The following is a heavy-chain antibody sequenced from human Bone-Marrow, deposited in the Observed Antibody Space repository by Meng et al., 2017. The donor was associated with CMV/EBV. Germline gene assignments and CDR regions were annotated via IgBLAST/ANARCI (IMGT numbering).Heavy chain of an antibody. CDR3: AREGVYCSSTSCYQYSSGWHAFGY. V-gene: IGHV1-69*10. CDR1: GGTFSSYA. CDR2: IIPIIGIA. Sequence: SVKVSCKASGGTFSSYAISWVRQAPGQGLEWMGGIIPIIGIANNAQKFQGRVTMTRDTSTSTVYMELSSLRSEDTAVYYCAREGVYCSSTSCYQYSSGWHAFGYWGQGTLVTVSS. J-gene: IGHJ4*02. D-gene: IGHD2-2*01.